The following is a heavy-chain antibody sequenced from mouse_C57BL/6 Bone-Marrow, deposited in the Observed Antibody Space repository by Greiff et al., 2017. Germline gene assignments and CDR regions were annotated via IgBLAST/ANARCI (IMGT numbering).Heavy chain of an antibody. CDR1: GYAFTNYL. Sequence: VKLQQSGAELVRPGTSVKVSCKASGYAFTNYLIEWVKQRPGQGLAWIGVINPGSGGTNYNEKFKGKATLTADKSSSTAYMQLSSLTSEDSAVYFCASPVITTVGYFDVWGTGTTVTVSS. J-gene: IGHJ1*03. CDR3: ASPVITTVGYFDV. V-gene: IGHV1-54*01. CDR2: INPGSGGT. D-gene: IGHD1-1*01.